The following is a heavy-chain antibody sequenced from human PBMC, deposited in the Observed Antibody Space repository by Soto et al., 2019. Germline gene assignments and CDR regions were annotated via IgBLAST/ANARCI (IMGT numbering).Heavy chain of an antibody. J-gene: IGHJ5*02. CDR3: ARETYGDYVGYFDP. D-gene: IGHD4-17*01. CDR2: IYYSGST. V-gene: IGHV4-59*12. CDR1: GGSIHSYY. Sequence: SETLSLTCTVSGGSIHSYYWSWIRQPPGKGLEWIAYIYYSGSTEYNPSLKSRVTISVDTSKKQFSLKVRSVTAADTAVYYCARETYGDYVGYFDPWGQGIQVTVSS.